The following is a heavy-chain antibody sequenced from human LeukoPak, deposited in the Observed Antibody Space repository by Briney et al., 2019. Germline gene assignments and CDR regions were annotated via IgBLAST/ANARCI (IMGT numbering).Heavy chain of an antibody. D-gene: IGHD4-17*01. CDR3: AKYGLSPYFDY. CDR2: INPSSGST. CDR1: GYTFTNYH. Sequence: GASVKVSCKASGYTFTNYHIHWVRQAPGQGLEWMGIINPSSGSTSNAQKFQGRVTMTRDMSTSTVYMELSSLTSEDMAIYYCAKYGLSPYFDYWGQGTLVTVSS. V-gene: IGHV1-46*01. J-gene: IGHJ4*02.